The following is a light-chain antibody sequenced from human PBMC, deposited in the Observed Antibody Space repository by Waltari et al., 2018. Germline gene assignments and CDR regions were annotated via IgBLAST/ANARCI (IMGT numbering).Light chain of an antibody. CDR3: SSYTSSSTLV. J-gene: IGLJ3*02. Sequence: QSALTQPASVFGSPGQSITISCTGTSSDVGGYNFVSWYHQHPGKAPNLMIYDVSKRPAGVSNRFSGSKSGNTASLTISGLQAEDEADYYCSSYTSSSTLVFGGGTKLTVL. CDR2: DVS. V-gene: IGLV2-14*01. CDR1: SSDVGGYNF.